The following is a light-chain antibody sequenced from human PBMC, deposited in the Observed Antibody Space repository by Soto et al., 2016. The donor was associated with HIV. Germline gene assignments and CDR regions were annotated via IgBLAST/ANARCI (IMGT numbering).Light chain of an antibody. V-gene: IGKV2-24*01. CDR3: MLATQFPRMYI. Sequence: DIVLTQTPLSSPVTLGQSASISCRSSQSLAHSEGKTYLSWLHQRPGQPPRLLIYKISNRLSGVPDRFSGSGAGPGFTLKISRVEAEDVGVYYCMLATQFPRMYIFGQGTKLEIK. CDR1: QSLAHSEGKTY. CDR2: KIS. J-gene: IGKJ2*01.